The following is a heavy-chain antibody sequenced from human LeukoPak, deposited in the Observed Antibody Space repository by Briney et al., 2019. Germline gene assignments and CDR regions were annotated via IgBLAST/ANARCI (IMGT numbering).Heavy chain of an antibody. J-gene: IGHJ4*02. CDR2: INPNSGGT. V-gene: IGHV1-2*02. Sequence: ASVKVSCKASGYTFTGYYMHWVRQAPGQGLEWMGWINPNSGGTNYAQKFQGRVTMTRDTSISTAYIELSRLRSDDTAVYYCADLVYCSSSSCYEPFNQTWGQGTLVTVSP. D-gene: IGHD2-2*01. CDR3: ADLVYCSSSSCYEPFNQT. CDR1: GYTFTGYY.